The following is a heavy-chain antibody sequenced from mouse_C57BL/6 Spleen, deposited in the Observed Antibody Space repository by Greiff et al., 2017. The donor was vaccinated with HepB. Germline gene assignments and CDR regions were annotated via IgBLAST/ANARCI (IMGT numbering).Heavy chain of an antibody. V-gene: IGHV7-3*01. D-gene: IGHD1-1*01. CDR3: ARWLLRAYAMDY. Sequence: EVKLMESGGGLVQPGGSLSLSCAASGFTFTDYYMSWVRQPPGKALEWLGFIRNKANGYTTEYSASVKGRFTISRDNSQSILYLQMNALRAEDSATYYCARWLLRAYAMDYWGQGTSVTVSS. CDR2: IRNKANGYTT. J-gene: IGHJ4*01. CDR1: GFTFTDYY.